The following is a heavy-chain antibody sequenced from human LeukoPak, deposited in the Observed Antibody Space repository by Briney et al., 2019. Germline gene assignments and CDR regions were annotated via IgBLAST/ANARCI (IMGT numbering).Heavy chain of an antibody. CDR2: IYYSGSA. CDR3: ARAGVTAGTKYFDL. CDR1: GGSISSGDYF. Sequence: PSQTLSLTCNVSGGSISSGDYFWSWIRQPPGKGLEWIGYIYYSGSAYYSPSLRSRFTISVDTSENQFSLKLSSVTATDTAVYYCARAGVTAGTKYFDLWGRGTLVTVSS. D-gene: IGHD6-19*01. V-gene: IGHV4-30-4*01. J-gene: IGHJ2*01.